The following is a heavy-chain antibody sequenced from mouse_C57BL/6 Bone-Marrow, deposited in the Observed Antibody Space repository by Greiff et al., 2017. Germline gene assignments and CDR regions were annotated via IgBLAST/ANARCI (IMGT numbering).Heavy chain of an antibody. J-gene: IGHJ4*01. CDR1: GYTFTSYW. Sequence: QVQLQQPGAELVKPGASVKLSCKASGYTFTSYWMQWVKQRPGQGLEWIGEIDPSASYTNYNQKFKGKATLTVDTSSSTAYMQLSSLTSEDTAVYYCEREVSGSSPYNAMDYWGQGTSVPVSS. D-gene: IGHD1-1*01. V-gene: IGHV1-50*01. CDR3: EREVSGSSPYNAMDY. CDR2: IDPSASYT.